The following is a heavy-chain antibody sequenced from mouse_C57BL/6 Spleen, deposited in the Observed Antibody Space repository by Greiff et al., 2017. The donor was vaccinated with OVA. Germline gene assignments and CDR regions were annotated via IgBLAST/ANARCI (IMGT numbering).Heavy chain of an antibody. V-gene: IGHV1-81*01. CDR3: ANGNYATFAY. J-gene: IGHJ3*01. Sequence: VHLVESGAELARPGASVKLSCKASGYTFTSYGISWVKQRTGQGLEWIGEIYPRSGNTYYNEKFKGKATLTADKSSSTAYMELRSLTSEDSAVYFCANGNYATFAYWGQGTLVTVSA. D-gene: IGHD2-1*01. CDR2: IYPRSGNT. CDR1: GYTFTSYG.